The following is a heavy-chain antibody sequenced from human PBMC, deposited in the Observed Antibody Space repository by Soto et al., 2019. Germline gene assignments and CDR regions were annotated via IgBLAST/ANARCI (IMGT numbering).Heavy chain of an antibody. D-gene: IGHD3-22*01. CDR2: IRSKAYGGTT. V-gene: IGHV3-49*04. CDR1: GFTFGDYA. Sequence: PGGSLRLSCTASGFTFGDYAMSWVRQAPGKGLEWVGFIRSKAYGGTTEYAASVKGRFTISRDDSKSIAYLQMNSLKTEDTAVYYCTRRPYYDSSGYHDYWGQGTLVTVSS. CDR3: TRRPYYDSSGYHDY. J-gene: IGHJ4*02.